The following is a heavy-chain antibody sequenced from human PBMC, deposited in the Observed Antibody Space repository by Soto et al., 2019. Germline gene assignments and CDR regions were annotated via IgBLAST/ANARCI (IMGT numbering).Heavy chain of an antibody. CDR2: ISGTGSST. D-gene: IGHD6-19*01. Sequence: GGSLRLSCAASGFTFSSYAMSWVRQAPGKGLERVSAISGTGSSTNYADSVEGRFTISRDNSKNTLYLQMSSLRAEDTAVYYCAKAGGIAVPGTHLDYWGQGTLVTVSS. CDR3: AKAGGIAVPGTHLDY. V-gene: IGHV3-23*01. CDR1: GFTFSSYA. J-gene: IGHJ4*02.